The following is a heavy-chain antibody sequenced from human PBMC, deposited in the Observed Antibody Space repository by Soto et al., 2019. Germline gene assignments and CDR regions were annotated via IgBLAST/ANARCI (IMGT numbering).Heavy chain of an antibody. Sequence: TLSLTCTVSGGSISGFFWTWVRQPPGMPLEGLGHVAASGSTAYNPSLQSRLSLSLDVSKNRFSLELTSVTAADTATYFCARGGSTHYYYGLDVWGQGTTVTVSS. CDR3: ARGGSTHYYYGLDV. CDR2: VAASGST. CDR1: GGSISGFF. J-gene: IGHJ6*02. V-gene: IGHV4-4*07.